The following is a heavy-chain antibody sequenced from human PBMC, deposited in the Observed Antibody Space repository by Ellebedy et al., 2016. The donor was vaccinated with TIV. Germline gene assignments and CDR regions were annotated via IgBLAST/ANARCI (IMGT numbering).Heavy chain of an antibody. V-gene: IGHV1-2*02. J-gene: IGHJ5*02. CDR1: GYMFTDYY. D-gene: IGHD3-16*01. CDR2: INPNRGGT. Sequence: ASVKVSXXASGYMFTDYYMHWVRQAPGQGLEWMGWINPNRGGTNYAQKFQGRVTMTRDTSISTAYMELSRVRSDDTAMYYCAREGDLPRGNWFDPWGQGTLVTVSS. CDR3: AREGDLPRGNWFDP.